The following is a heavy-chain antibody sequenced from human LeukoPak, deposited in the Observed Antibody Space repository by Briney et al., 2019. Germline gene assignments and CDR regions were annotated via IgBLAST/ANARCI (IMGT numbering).Heavy chain of an antibody. Sequence: GGSLRLSCAASGFTFSTYGMSWVRQAPGKGLVWVSAISGSGGSTYYADSVKGRFTISRDNSKNTLYLQMNTLRAEDTAVYYCARASTMIVVVLGAFDIWGQGTMVTVSS. CDR1: GFTFSTYG. CDR2: ISGSGGST. J-gene: IGHJ3*02. CDR3: ARASTMIVVVLGAFDI. D-gene: IGHD3-22*01. V-gene: IGHV3-23*01.